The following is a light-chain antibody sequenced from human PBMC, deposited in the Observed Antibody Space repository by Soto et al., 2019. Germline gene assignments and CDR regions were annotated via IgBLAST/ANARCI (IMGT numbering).Light chain of an antibody. V-gene: IGKV3-15*01. CDR2: DSS. CDR1: QSVRNK. J-gene: IGKJ3*01. Sequence: EIVMTQSPATLSASLGDRATLSCRASQSVRNKLAWYQHKPGQAPRLLIYDSSTVQSGVPARFSGSGSGTEFTLTISSLQSEDFATYYCQQYDKCPPYTFGPGTTLDIK. CDR3: QQYDKCPPYT.